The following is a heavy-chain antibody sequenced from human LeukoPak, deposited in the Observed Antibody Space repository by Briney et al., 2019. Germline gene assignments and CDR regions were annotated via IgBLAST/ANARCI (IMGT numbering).Heavy chain of an antibody. V-gene: IGHV5-51*01. D-gene: IGHD3-22*01. CDR1: GYSFTNYW. Sequence: GESLKISCKCSGYSFTNYWIGWVRQMPGKGLEWMGIIYPGDSDTRYSPSFQGQVTISADKSISTAYLQWSSLKASDTAMYYCARQDDSSGYYLSPFDYWGQGTLVTVSS. CDR2: IYPGDSDT. CDR3: ARQDDSSGYYLSPFDY. J-gene: IGHJ4*02.